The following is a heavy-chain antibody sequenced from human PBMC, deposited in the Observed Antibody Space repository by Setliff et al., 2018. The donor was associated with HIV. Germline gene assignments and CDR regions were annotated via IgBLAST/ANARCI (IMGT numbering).Heavy chain of an antibody. CDR2: ISTYSDET. J-gene: IGHJ4*02. V-gene: IGHV1-18*01. CDR1: GYTFTSYY. Sequence: ASVKVSCKASGYTFTSYYMHWVRQAPGQGLEWMGWISTYSDETSYSQNLQGRLTMTTDTSTGTAYMELRSLRSDDTAVYFCARVGPFEFDSSGYAEFWGQGTPVTVSS. CDR3: ARVGPFEFDSSGYAEF. D-gene: IGHD3-22*01.